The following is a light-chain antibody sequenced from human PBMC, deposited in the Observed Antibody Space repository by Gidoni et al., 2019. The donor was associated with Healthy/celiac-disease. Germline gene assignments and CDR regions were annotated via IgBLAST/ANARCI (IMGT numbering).Light chain of an antibody. CDR3: QKYNSAPPWT. Sequence: DIQMTPSPSFLSASVGDRVTITCRASQGISNYLAWYQQKPGKVPKLLIYAASTLQSGVPSRFSGSGSGTDFTLTISSLQPEDVATYYCQKYNSAPPWTFGQGTKVEIK. CDR2: AAS. J-gene: IGKJ1*01. CDR1: QGISNY. V-gene: IGKV1-27*01.